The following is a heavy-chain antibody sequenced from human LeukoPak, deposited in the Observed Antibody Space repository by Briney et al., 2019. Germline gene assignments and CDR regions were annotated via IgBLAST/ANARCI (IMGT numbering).Heavy chain of an antibody. CDR3: ARGLSPRINMVRGVRPPFRGVFDY. J-gene: IGHJ4*02. V-gene: IGHV4-34*01. CDR1: GGSFSTYY. Sequence: PSETLSLTCVVYGGSFSTYYWSWIRQPPGKGLEWIGEINHSGSTNYNPSLKSRVTISVDTSKNQFSLKLSSVTAADTAVYYCARGLSPRINMVRGVRPPFRGVFDYWGQGTLVTVSS. D-gene: IGHD3-10*01. CDR2: INHSGST.